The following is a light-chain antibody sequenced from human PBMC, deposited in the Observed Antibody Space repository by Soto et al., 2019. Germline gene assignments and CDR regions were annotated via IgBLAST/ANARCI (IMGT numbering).Light chain of an antibody. CDR2: ANS. CDR1: SSNIGAGYD. Sequence: QSVLTQPPSVSGAPGQRVTISCTGSSSNIGAGYDVHWYQQLPGTAPKLLIYANSNRPSGVPDRFSGSKSGTSASLAISGLQAEDEADYYCQTYDNTHYVFGTGTKVTVL. J-gene: IGLJ1*01. V-gene: IGLV1-40*01. CDR3: QTYDNTHYV.